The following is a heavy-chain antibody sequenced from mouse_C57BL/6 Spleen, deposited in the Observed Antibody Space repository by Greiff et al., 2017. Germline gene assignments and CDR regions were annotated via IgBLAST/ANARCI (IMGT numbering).Heavy chain of an antibody. V-gene: IGHV5-17*01. CDR3: ARPGYGSSYLAY. D-gene: IGHD1-1*01. J-gene: IGHJ3*01. Sequence: EVKVVESGGGLVKPGGSLKLSCAASGFTFSDYGMHWVRQAPEKGLEWVAYISSGSSTIYNADTVKGRFTISRDNAKTTLFLQLTSLRSEDTAMYYCARPGYGSSYLAYWGQGTLVTVSA. CDR1: GFTFSDYG. CDR2: ISSGSSTI.